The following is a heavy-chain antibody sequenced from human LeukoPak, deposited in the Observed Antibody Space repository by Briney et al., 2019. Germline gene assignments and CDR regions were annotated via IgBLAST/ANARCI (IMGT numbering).Heavy chain of an antibody. J-gene: IGHJ4*02. CDR1: GYTFTGYY. V-gene: IGHV1-2*02. D-gene: IGHD6-13*01. Sequence: ASVKVSCKASGYTFTGYYMHWVRQAPGQGLEWMGWINPNSGGTNYAQKFQGRVTMTRDTSISTAYMELSRLRSDDTAMYYCAGSSGIAAAGIDYWGQGTLVTVSS. CDR2: INPNSGGT. CDR3: AGSSGIAAAGIDY.